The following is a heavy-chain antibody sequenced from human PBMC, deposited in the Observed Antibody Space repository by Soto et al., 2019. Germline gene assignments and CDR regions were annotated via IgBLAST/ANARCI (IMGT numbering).Heavy chain of an antibody. CDR1: GFTFGTYW. CDR3: ARDLGGSHDY. J-gene: IGHJ4*02. CDR2: IKTDGSVT. D-gene: IGHD3-16*01. V-gene: IGHV3-74*01. Sequence: AGGSLRLSCAASGFTFGTYWMHWVRQAPGKGLVWVSRIKTDGSVTTYADSVKGRFTISRDNAKNTLYLQMNTLRAEDTAVYYCARDLGGSHDYWGRGTLVTVSS.